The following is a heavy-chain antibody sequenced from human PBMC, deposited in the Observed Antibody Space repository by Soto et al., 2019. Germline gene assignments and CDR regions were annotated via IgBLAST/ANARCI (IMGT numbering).Heavy chain of an antibody. CDR2: IKSKTDGGTT. Sequence: GGSRRLSCAASGFTFSNAWMSWVRQAPGKGLEWVGRIKSKTDGGTTDYAAPVKGRFTISRDDSKNTLYLQMNSLKTEDTAVYYCTTDLAAAGLFDYWGQGTLVTVSS. CDR1: GFTFSNAW. J-gene: IGHJ4*02. CDR3: TTDLAAAGLFDY. D-gene: IGHD6-13*01. V-gene: IGHV3-15*01.